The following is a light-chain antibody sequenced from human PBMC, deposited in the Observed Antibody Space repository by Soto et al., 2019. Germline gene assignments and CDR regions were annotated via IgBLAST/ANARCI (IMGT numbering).Light chain of an antibody. Sequence: DIQMTQSPSTLSASVGDRVTITCRASQSISSWLAWYQQKPGKAPKLLIYDASSLESGVPSRFSVSGSGTEFNLTISSLQPDDFATYYCQQYNSYPYTFGQGTKLEIK. J-gene: IGKJ2*01. CDR3: QQYNSYPYT. CDR2: DAS. V-gene: IGKV1-5*01. CDR1: QSISSW.